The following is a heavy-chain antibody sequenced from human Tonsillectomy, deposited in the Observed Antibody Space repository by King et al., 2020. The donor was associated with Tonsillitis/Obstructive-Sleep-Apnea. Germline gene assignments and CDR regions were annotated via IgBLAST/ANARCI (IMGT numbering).Heavy chain of an antibody. CDR2: IYTSGKT. Sequence: QLQESGPGLVKPSETLSLSCTISGASISSYYWSWIRQPAGKGLEWIGHIYTSGKTNCPPSLKSRATVSVDSSKNQFSLKLSSVTAADTAVYYCARDSGSYSDWYFDLWGRGTLVTVSS. CDR1: GASISSYY. CDR3: ARDSGSYSDWYFDL. J-gene: IGHJ2*01. V-gene: IGHV4-4*07. D-gene: IGHD1-26*01.